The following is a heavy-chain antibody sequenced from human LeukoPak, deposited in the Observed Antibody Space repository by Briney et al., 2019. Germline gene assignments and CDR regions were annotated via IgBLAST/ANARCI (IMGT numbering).Heavy chain of an antibody. CDR2: INPNSGGT. CDR1: GYTFTGYY. D-gene: IGHD3-22*01. CDR3: ARGGDYYDSSGYYYVS. Sequence: ASVKVSCKASGYTFTGYYMHWVRQAPGQGLEWMGWINPNSGGTNYAQKFQGRVTMTRDTSISTAYMELSGLRSDDTAVYYCARGGDYYDSSGYYYVSWGRGTLVTVSS. V-gene: IGHV1-2*02. J-gene: IGHJ5*02.